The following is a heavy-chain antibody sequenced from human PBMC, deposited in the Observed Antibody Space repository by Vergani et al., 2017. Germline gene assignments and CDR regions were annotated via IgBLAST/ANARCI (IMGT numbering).Heavy chain of an antibody. Sequence: QVQLVQSGAEVKKPGSSVKVSYKASGGTFSSYAISWVRQAPGQGLEWMGGIIPIFGTANYAQKFQGRVTMTRNTSISTAYMELSSLRSEDTAVYYCARAPIVPAANYYYYYMDVWGKGTTVTVSS. D-gene: IGHD2-2*01. V-gene: IGHV1-69*06. CDR3: ARAPIVPAANYYYYYMDV. J-gene: IGHJ6*03. CDR2: IIPIFGTA. CDR1: GGTFSSYA.